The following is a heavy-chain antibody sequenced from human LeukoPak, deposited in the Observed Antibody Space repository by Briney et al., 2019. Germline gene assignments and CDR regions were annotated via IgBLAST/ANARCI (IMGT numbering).Heavy chain of an antibody. CDR1: GFTFSSYA. Sequence: PGGSLRLSCAASGFTFSSYAMNWVRQAPGKGLEWVSTISDSGGSTYYADSVKGRFTISRDNAKNSLYLQMNSLRAEDTAVYYCARGAYYDSSGYYYDIDYWGQGTLVTVSS. CDR2: ISDSGGST. D-gene: IGHD3-22*01. J-gene: IGHJ4*02. CDR3: ARGAYYDSSGYYYDIDY. V-gene: IGHV3-23*01.